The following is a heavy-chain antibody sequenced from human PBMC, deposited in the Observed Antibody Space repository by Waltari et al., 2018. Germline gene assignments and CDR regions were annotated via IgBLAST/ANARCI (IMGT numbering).Heavy chain of an antibody. V-gene: IGHV1-69*08. CDR1: GGTFSSYA. D-gene: IGHD2-15*01. Sequence: QVQLVQSGAEVKKPGSSVKVSCKASGGTFSSYAICWVRQAPGQGLEWMGRIIPIFGTANYEQKFQGRVTITADKSTSTAYMELSSLRSEDTAVYYCARGRHCSGGSCYSAEYFQHWGQGTLVTVSS. J-gene: IGHJ1*01. CDR3: ARGRHCSGGSCYSAEYFQH. CDR2: IIPIFGTA.